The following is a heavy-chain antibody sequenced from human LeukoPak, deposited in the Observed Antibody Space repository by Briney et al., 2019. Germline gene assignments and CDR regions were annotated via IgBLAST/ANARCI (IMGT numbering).Heavy chain of an antibody. CDR1: GFTFWSYW. D-gene: IGHD3-16*01. V-gene: IGHV3-7*01. CDR3: ARDGGPFDY. J-gene: IGHJ4*02. Sequence: GGSLRLSCAASGFTFWSYWMSWVRQVPGKGLEWVANIKQDGSEKYYVDSVKGRFTISRDNAKKSLYLQMNSLRAEDTAVYYCARDGGPFDYWGQGTLVIVSS. CDR2: IKQDGSEK.